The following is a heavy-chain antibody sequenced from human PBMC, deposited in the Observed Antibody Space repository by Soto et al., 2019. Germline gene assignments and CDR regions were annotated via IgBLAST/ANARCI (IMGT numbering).Heavy chain of an antibody. CDR2: ISYDGSNK. V-gene: IGHV3-30-3*01. J-gene: IGHJ4*02. Sequence: QVQLVESGEGVVQPGTSLRLSCAASGFTFSTYAMHWVRQAPGKGLEWVAVISYDGSNKDYADSVKGRFTISRDNSTNTLYLQMNSLRAEDTAVYYCARGYCSGGSCPPDYWGQGTLVAVSS. CDR1: GFTFSTYA. D-gene: IGHD2-15*01. CDR3: ARGYCSGGSCPPDY.